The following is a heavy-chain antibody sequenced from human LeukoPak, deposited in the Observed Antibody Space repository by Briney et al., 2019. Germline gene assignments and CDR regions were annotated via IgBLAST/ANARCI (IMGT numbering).Heavy chain of an antibody. Sequence: SETLSLTCTVSGGSISSYYWSWIRQPAGKGLEWIGRIYTSGSANYNPSLKSRVTISVDTSKNQFSLKLSSVTAADTAVYYCAREPPLIVGATTGGQNWFDPWGQGTLVTVSS. CDR3: AREPPLIVGATTGGQNWFDP. J-gene: IGHJ5*02. D-gene: IGHD1-26*01. CDR2: IYTSGSA. V-gene: IGHV4-4*07. CDR1: GGSISSYY.